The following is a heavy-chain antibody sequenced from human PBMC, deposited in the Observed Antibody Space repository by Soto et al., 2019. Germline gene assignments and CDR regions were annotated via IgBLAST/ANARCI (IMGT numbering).Heavy chain of an antibody. CDR1: GFTFSDSA. J-gene: IGHJ5*02. D-gene: IGHD3-22*01. Sequence: EVQLVESGGGLVQPGGSLKLSCAASGFTFSDSAMHWVRQASGKGLEWVGRIRSKTNSYPTAYAASVKGRFTISRDDSKDTAYLQMNSLKTEDTAVYYCTRDPRNYYDSIGSANWFDPWGQGTLVTVSS. CDR2: IRSKTNSYPT. CDR3: TRDPRNYYDSIGSANWFDP. V-gene: IGHV3-73*02.